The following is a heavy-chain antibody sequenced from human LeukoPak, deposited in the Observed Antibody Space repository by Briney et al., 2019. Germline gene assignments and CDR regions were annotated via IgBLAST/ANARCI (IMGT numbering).Heavy chain of an antibody. J-gene: IGHJ3*02. Sequence: SETLSLTCTVSGGSISSYYWSWIRQPPGKGLEWIGYIYYSGSTNYNPSLKSRVTISVDRSKNQFSLKLSSVTAADTAVYYCARDLMEAFDIWGQGTMVTVSS. CDR2: IYYSGST. CDR3: ARDLMEAFDI. D-gene: IGHD3-10*01. CDR1: GGSISSYY. V-gene: IGHV4-59*12.